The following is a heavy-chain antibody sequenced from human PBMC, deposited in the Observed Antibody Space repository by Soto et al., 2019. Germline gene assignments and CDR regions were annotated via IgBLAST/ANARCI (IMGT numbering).Heavy chain of an antibody. CDR1: GYSFTAYH. J-gene: IGHJ4*02. D-gene: IGHD6-19*01. CDR3: ARDTVDGTDF. CDR2: INPNDGGT. Sequence: ASVKVSCKASGYSFTAYHMHWLRQAPGQGPEWMGWINPNDGGTNYAQNFQGRVSMTRDTSSSTGYMELTGLRSDDTAVYHCARDTVDGTDFWGQGTLVTVSS. V-gene: IGHV1-2*02.